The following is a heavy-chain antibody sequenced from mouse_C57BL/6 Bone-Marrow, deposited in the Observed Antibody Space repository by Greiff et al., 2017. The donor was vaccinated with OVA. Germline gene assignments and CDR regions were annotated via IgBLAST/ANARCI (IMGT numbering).Heavy chain of an antibody. Sequence: QVQLQQPGAELVMPGASVKLSCKASGYTFTSYWMHWVKQRPGQGLEWIGEIDPSDSYTKYNQKFKGKSTFTVDKSSSTAYMQLSSLTSEDSAVYYCARDYYGSLAYWGQGTLVTVSA. V-gene: IGHV1-69*01. CDR2: IDPSDSYT. CDR3: ARDYYGSLAY. CDR1: GYTFTSYW. J-gene: IGHJ3*01. D-gene: IGHD1-1*01.